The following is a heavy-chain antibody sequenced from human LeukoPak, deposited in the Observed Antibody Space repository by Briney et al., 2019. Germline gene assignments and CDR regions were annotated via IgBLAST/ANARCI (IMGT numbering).Heavy chain of an antibody. J-gene: IGHJ6*02. D-gene: IGHD3-10*01. CDR3: ARGGFLWFGSYGMDV. CDR1: GFTVSSNY. Sequence: GGSLRLSCAASGFTVSSNYMSWVRQAPGKGLEWVSVIYSGGSTYYADSVKGRFTISRDNSKNTLYLQMNSLRAEDTAVYYCARGGFLWFGSYGMDVWGQGTTVTVSS. V-gene: IGHV3-53*01. CDR2: IYSGGST.